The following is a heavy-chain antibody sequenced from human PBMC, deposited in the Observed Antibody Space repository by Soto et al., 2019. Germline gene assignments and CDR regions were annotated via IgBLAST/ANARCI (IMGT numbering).Heavy chain of an antibody. Sequence: QLQLQESGPGLVKPSETLSLTCTVSGGSISSSSYYWGWIRQPPGKGLEWIGSIYYSGSTYYNPSLKSRVTISVDTSKNQFSLKLSSVTAADTAVYYCARTPGTKPYPYGSLHNWFDPWGQGTLVTVSS. CDR1: GGSISSSSYY. CDR3: ARTPGTKPYPYGSLHNWFDP. V-gene: IGHV4-39*01. CDR2: IYYSGST. J-gene: IGHJ5*02. D-gene: IGHD2-2*01.